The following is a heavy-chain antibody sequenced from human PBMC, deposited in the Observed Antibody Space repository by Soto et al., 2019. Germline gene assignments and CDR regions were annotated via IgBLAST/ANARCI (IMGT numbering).Heavy chain of an antibody. D-gene: IGHD2-21*01. CDR2: ISTGSTYM. V-gene: IGHV3-21*01. Sequence: GGSLRLSCAASGFTFSTNSMNWVRQAPGEGLEWVSSISTGSTYMYYADSVKGRFTISRDNARNSLYLQINSLRAEDTAVYYCARGLAYCGGDCSTPPYYYYYMDVWGKGTTVTVSS. CDR1: GFTFSTNS. J-gene: IGHJ6*03. CDR3: ARGLAYCGGDCSTPPYYYYYMDV.